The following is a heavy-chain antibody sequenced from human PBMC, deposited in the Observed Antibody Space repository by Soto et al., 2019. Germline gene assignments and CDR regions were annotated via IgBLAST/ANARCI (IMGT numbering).Heavy chain of an antibody. Sequence: GGSLRLSCAASGFSFTNFAMSWVRQAPGKGLEWVAGIGASGDITWYADSVKGRLSISRDNSKNTLYLQLNSLRFEDTAVYYCAKDDFTDRGDDYFDYWGPGTLVTVFS. D-gene: IGHD2-21*02. CDR3: AKDDFTDRGDDYFDY. J-gene: IGHJ4*02. CDR1: GFSFTNFA. V-gene: IGHV3-23*01. CDR2: IGASGDIT.